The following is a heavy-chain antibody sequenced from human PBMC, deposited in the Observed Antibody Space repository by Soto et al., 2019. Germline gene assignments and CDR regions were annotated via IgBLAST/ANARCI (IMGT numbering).Heavy chain of an antibody. V-gene: IGHV4-59*01. CDR2: IYFRGTT. Sequence: NLSLTGTVSGGSISSYYWSWIRQPPGKGLEWIGYIYFRGTTNYNPSLKSRVTMSADTSKNQFSLKLNSVTAADTAVYYCARMNYYDTSGYPFDYWGQRMMVTVSS. CDR3: ARMNYYDTSGYPFDY. D-gene: IGHD3-22*01. CDR1: GGSISSYY. J-gene: IGHJ4*02.